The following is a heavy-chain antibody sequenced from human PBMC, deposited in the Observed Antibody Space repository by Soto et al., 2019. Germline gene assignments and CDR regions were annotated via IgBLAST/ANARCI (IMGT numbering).Heavy chain of an antibody. CDR3: ARRTTDAFDI. Sequence: PGGSLRLSCAASGFTFSDYWMTWVRQAPGKGLEWVANIKPDRSEVFYVDSVKGRFTISRDNARNSLYLQMNSPRAEDTAVYYCARRTTDAFDIWGQGTMVTVSS. CDR2: IKPDRSEV. D-gene: IGHD4-17*01. CDR1: GFTFSDYW. J-gene: IGHJ3*02. V-gene: IGHV3-7*01.